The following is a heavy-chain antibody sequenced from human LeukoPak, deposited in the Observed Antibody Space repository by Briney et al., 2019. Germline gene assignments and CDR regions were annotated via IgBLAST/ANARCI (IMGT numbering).Heavy chain of an antibody. CDR2: IIPMFGTT. V-gene: IGHV1-69*06. Sequence: ASVKVSCKASGGTFSSYAISWVRQAPGQGLEWMGDIIPMFGTTNYAQKFQGRVTITADKSTSTAYMELNSLRSEDTAVYYCARVEGYSYGSKYYYYYMDVWGKGTTVTVS. CDR1: GGTFSSYA. D-gene: IGHD5-18*01. J-gene: IGHJ6*03. CDR3: ARVEGYSYGSKYYYYYMDV.